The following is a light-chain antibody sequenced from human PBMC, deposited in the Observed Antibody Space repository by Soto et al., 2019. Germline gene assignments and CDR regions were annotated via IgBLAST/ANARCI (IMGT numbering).Light chain of an antibody. V-gene: IGLV2-8*01. Sequence: QSALTQPPSASGCPGQSVTISCTGTSSDVGAYKYVSWYQQYPGKAPKLMIYEVTTRPPGVPDRVSGSKSGNTASLTVSGLQAEDEADYYCTSYVGNDIWVFGGGTKLTV. CDR1: SSDVGAYKY. CDR2: EVT. CDR3: TSYVGNDIWV. J-gene: IGLJ3*02.